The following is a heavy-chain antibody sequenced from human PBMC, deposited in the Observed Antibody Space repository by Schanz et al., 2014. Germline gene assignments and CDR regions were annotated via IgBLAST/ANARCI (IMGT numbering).Heavy chain of an antibody. CDR1: GFTFSSYA. D-gene: IGHD3-9*01. CDR3: AKQIHYDILTVTRN. J-gene: IGHJ4*02. V-gene: IGHV3-23*01. Sequence: EVQLLESGAGLAQPGGSLRLSCSASGFTFSSYAMSWVRQAPGQGLEWVSALSGSGGSTYYADSVKGRFTISRDNSKSTLYLQMSSLRAEDTAVYYCAKQIHYDILTVTRNWGQGALVTVSS. CDR2: LSGSGGST.